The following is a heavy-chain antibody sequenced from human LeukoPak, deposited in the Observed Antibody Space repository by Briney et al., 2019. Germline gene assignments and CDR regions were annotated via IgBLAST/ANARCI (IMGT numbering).Heavy chain of an antibody. J-gene: IGHJ1*01. CDR2: IYHSGST. Sequence: SETLSLTCTVSGGSISTYYWSWIRQPPGKGLEWIGYIYHSGSTKYNPSLKSRVTISVDTSKNQFSLKLSSVTAADTAVYYCARGNSYYDTSGYFPWESFQHWGQGTLVTVSS. CDR3: ARGNSYYDTSGYFPWESFQH. D-gene: IGHD3-22*01. CDR1: GGSISTYY. V-gene: IGHV4-59*01.